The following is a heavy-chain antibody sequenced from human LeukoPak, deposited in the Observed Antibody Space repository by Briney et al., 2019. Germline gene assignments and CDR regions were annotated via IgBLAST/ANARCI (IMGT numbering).Heavy chain of an antibody. J-gene: IGHJ3*02. V-gene: IGHV1-18*01. CDR3: ARGDHVRIYAESAFDI. CDR2: ISTYDDNI. CDR1: GYTFTTYG. Sequence: ASVKVSCKASGYTFTTYGLSWVRQAPGQGLEWLGWISTYDDNIKYAQSLQGRLTLTIDTSTSTAYMELRSLTSDDTAVYYCARGDHVRIYAESAFDIWGQGTMVTVSS. D-gene: IGHD5/OR15-5a*01.